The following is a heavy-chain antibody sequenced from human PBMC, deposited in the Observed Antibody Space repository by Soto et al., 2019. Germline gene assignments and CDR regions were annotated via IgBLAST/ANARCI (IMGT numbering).Heavy chain of an antibody. V-gene: IGHV5-10-1*01. Sequence: PGESLKISCTGSGYIFACYWITWVRQMAGKCLEWMGRIDPSDSQTYYSPSFRGHVTISAAKSITTVFLQWSSLRASDTAMYYCARQISESDSGPNFKYYFDSWGQGTLVTVYS. J-gene: IGHJ4*02. CDR2: IDPSDSQT. D-gene: IGHD1-26*01. CDR1: GYIFACYW. CDR3: ARQISESDSGPNFKYYFDS.